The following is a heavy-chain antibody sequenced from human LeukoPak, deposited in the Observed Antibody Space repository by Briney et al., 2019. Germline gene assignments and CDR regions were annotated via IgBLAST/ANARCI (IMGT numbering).Heavy chain of an antibody. CDR2: ISSSSSYM. V-gene: IGHV3-21*01. CDR1: GFTFSSYS. J-gene: IGHJ6*02. Sequence: GGSLRLSCASSGFTFSSYSMNWVRQAPGTGLEWVASISSSSSYMYHADSVTGLFTISRDNAKNSLYLQMNSLRVENTAVYYCAGALGYCTNGVCYMGSRLLQTYYYGMDVWGQGTTVTVSS. D-gene: IGHD2-8*01. CDR3: AGALGYCTNGVCYMGSRLLQTYYYGMDV.